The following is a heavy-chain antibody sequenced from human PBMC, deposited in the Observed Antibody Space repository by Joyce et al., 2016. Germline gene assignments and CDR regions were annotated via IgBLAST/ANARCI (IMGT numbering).Heavy chain of an antibody. CDR2: ISTSSSTR. Sequence: EVLLVESGGGLVQPGGSLTLSCGASGFTFSNYGMNWVRQAPGKGLEWISHISTSSSTRYYAYSLKGRFTISRDNAKNSLYLKMSSLGDEYTAVNYGAREGGAGDDDFDSWGQGTLVTVSS. J-gene: IGHJ4*02. CDR3: AREGGAGDDDFDS. CDR1: GFTFSNYG. V-gene: IGHV3-48*02. D-gene: IGHD3-16*01.